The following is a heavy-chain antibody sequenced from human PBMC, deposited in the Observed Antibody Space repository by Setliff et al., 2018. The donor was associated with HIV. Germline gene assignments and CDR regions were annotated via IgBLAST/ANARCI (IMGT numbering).Heavy chain of an antibody. D-gene: IGHD2-2*01. CDR1: GGSINTGSYY. Sequence: SETLSLTCTVSGGSINTGSYYWGWIRQPPGKGLEWIASIYYSGSTYYNPSLKSRITISVDTSKNQFSLRLSSVTAADTAVYYCARQGLVLVPASIDWRLPPSPIDYWGQGALVTVSS. CDR3: ARQGLVLVPASIDWRLPPSPIDY. V-gene: IGHV4-39*01. J-gene: IGHJ4*02. CDR2: IYYSGST.